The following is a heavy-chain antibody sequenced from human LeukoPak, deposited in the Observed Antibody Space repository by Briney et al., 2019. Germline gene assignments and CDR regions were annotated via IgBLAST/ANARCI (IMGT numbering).Heavy chain of an antibody. CDR3: AGFLHIAAAPPDRAFDI. CDR2: IYYSGST. D-gene: IGHD6-13*01. V-gene: IGHV4-59*01. CDR1: GGSISSDY. J-gene: IGHJ3*02. Sequence: SESLSLTCTVSGGSISSDYCSWIRQPPGKGLEWIGYIYYSGSTNYNPSLKSRVTMSVDTSKNQFALKLSSVTAADTAVYYCAGFLHIAAAPPDRAFDIWGQGTMVTVSS.